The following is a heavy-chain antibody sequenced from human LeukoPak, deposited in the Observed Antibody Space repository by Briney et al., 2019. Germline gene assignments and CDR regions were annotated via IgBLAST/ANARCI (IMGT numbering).Heavy chain of an antibody. CDR3: ARKTDHQTGGDY. V-gene: IGHV3-64*01. J-gene: IGHJ4*02. CDR2: ISSNGGST. D-gene: IGHD1-1*01. Sequence: GGSLRLSCAASGFTFSYYTMHWVRQAPGKGLEFVSGISSNGGSTYYANSVKGRFTISRDNSKNTLYLQMNSLRAEDTAVYYCARKTDHQTGGDYWGQGTLVTVSS. CDR1: GFTFSYYT.